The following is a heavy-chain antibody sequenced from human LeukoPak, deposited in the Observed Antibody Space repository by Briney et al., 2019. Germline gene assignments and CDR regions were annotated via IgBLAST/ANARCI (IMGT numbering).Heavy chain of an antibody. CDR2: ISSSGSTI. CDR3: ARVQRGAGGFDY. J-gene: IGHJ4*02. D-gene: IGHD1-26*01. CDR1: GFTFSSYE. Sequence: GGSLRLSCAASGFTFSSYEMNWVRQAPGKGLEWVPYISSSGSTIYYADSVKGRFTISRDNAKNSLCLQMNSLRAEDTAVYYCARVQRGAGGFDYWGQGTLVTVSS. V-gene: IGHV3-48*03.